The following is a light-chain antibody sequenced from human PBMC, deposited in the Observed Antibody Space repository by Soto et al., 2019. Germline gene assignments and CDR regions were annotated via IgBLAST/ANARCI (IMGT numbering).Light chain of an antibody. CDR3: QQANTFPLT. J-gene: IGKJ5*01. CDR2: TTS. V-gene: IGKV1-5*03. Sequence: LQMTPSPFTLSASVGGRITISCRASQSIDRWLAWYQQMQGKXPHXXIYTTSSLEGGVPSRFSGSGSGTHLTITISSLQPEDFETYYCQQANTFPLTFGQGTRLEI. CDR1: QSIDRW.